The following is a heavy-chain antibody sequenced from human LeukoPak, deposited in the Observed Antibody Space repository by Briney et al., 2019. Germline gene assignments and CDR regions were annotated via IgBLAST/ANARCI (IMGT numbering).Heavy chain of an antibody. CDR3: ARVGGYDFWSGYSHFDY. V-gene: IGHV3-33*01. CDR1: GFTFSSYG. J-gene: IGHJ4*02. CDR2: IWYDGSDK. D-gene: IGHD3-3*01. Sequence: PGGSLRLSCAASGFTFSSYGMHWVRQAPGKGLEWVAVIWYDGSDKNYADSVKGRFTISRDNSKNTLYLQMNSLRAEDTAVYYCARVGGYDFWSGYSHFDYWGQGTLVTVSS.